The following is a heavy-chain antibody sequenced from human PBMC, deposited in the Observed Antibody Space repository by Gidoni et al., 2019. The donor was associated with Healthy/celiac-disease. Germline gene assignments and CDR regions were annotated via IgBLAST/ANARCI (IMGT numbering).Heavy chain of an antibody. J-gene: IGHJ4*02. V-gene: IGHV3-13*04. CDR1: GFTFRRYD. Sequence: EVQLVESGGGLVQPGVSLRLSCAASGFTFRRYDMHWVRQATGKGLEWVSAIGTAGDTYYPGSVKGRFTISRENAKNSLYLQMNSLRAGDTAVYYCARGSRSSSGLDYWGQGTLVTVSS. CDR3: ARGSRSSSGLDY. D-gene: IGHD6-19*01. CDR2: IGTAGDT.